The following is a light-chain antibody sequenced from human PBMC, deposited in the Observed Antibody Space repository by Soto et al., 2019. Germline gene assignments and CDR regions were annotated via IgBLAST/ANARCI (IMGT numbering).Light chain of an antibody. J-gene: IGLJ2*01. CDR2: DVS. CDR1: SSDVGGYNY. Sequence: QSALTQPPSASGSPGQSVTISCTGTSSDVGGYNYVYCYQQHPGTAPKLIIYDVSKRPSGVPDRFSGSKSGNTASLTVSGLLAEDEADYYCSSYAGSNNWVFGGGTQVTVL. CDR3: SSYAGSNNWV. V-gene: IGLV2-8*01.